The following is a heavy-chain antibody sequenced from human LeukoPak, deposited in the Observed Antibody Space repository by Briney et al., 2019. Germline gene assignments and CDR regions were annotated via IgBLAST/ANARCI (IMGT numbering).Heavy chain of an antibody. D-gene: IGHD3-10*01. J-gene: IGHJ3*02. CDR3: AKDHAYGSGSYDAFDI. V-gene: IGHV3-23*01. CDR1: GFTFSSYA. CDR2: ISGSGGST. Sequence: GGSLRLSCAASGFTFSSYAMSLVRRAPWKGLDWVSPISGSGGSTYYADSVKGRFTISRDNSKNTLYLQMNSLRAEDTAVYYCAKDHAYGSGSYDAFDIWGQGTMVTVSS.